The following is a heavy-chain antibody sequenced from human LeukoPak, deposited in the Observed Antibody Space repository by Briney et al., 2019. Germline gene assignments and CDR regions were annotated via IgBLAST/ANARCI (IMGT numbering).Heavy chain of an antibody. Sequence: GVLRLSCAASGFTFSSYWMSWVRQAPGKGLEWVANIKQDGSEKYYVDSVKGRFTISRDNSKNTLYLQMNSLRGEDTAVYYCARVLSVSYCDSWGQGTLVTVSS. CDR1: GFTFSSYW. D-gene: IGHD2/OR15-2a*01. CDR2: IKQDGSEK. V-gene: IGHV3-7*03. J-gene: IGHJ4*02. CDR3: ARVLSVSYCDS.